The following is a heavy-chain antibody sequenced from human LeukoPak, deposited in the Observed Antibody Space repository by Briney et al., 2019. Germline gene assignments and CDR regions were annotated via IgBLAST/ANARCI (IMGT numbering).Heavy chain of an antibody. Sequence: PSETLSLTCAVYGGSFSGYYWSWIRQPAGKGLEWIGRIYTSGSTNYNPSLKSRVTMSVDTSKNQFSLKLSSVTAADTAVYYCARDLYSSSSTYYYYYGMDVWGQGTTVTVSS. V-gene: IGHV4-4*07. CDR3: ARDLYSSSSTYYYYYGMDV. D-gene: IGHD6-6*01. J-gene: IGHJ6*02. CDR2: IYTSGST. CDR1: GGSFSGYY.